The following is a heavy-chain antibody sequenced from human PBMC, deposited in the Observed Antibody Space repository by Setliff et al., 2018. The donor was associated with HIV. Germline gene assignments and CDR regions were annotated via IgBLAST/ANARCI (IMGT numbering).Heavy chain of an antibody. CDR2: IRSEIDGGTT. J-gene: IGHJ4*02. D-gene: IGHD5-18*01. CDR3: STTAGNSYGSFDY. V-gene: IGHV3-15*01. CDR1: GFSFSNAW. Sequence: GSLRLSCAASGFSFSNAWMTWVRQGPGKGLEWVGRIRSEIDGGTTDYAAPVKGRFSISRDDSKNTLYLHINSLRIEDTGVYYCSTTAGNSYGSFDYWGQGTLVTVSS.